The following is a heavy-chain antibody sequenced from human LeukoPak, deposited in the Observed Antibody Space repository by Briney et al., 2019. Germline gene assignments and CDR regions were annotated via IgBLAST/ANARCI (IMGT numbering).Heavy chain of an antibody. CDR2: IYYSGST. CDR3: ARHPALAAPTYYFDY. D-gene: IGHD2-15*01. V-gene: IGHV4-39*01. CDR1: GGSISSSSYY. Sequence: SETLSLTCTVSGGSISSSSYYWGWIRQPPGTGLEWIGSIYYSGSTYYNPSLKSRVTISVDTSKNQFSLKLSSVTAADTAVYYCARHPALAAPTYYFDYWGRGTLVTVSS. J-gene: IGHJ4*02.